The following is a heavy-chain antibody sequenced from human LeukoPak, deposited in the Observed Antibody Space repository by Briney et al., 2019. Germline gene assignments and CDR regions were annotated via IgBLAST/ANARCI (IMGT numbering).Heavy chain of an antibody. CDR1: DGSVSNYY. CDR2: IFSSGTT. D-gene: IGHD5-24*01. V-gene: IGHV4-59*08. J-gene: IGHJ3*02. Sequence: PSETLSLTCTVSDGSVSNYYWSWIRQPPGKGLEWIGYIFSSGTTNYNPSLRGRVAISVDTSKNQVSLNLRSVTAADTALYFCARHPPRESRGNASDIWGQGTVVAVSS. CDR3: ARHPPRESRGNASDI.